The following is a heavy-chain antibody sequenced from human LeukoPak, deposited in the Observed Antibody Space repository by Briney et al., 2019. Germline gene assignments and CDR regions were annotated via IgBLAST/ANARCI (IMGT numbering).Heavy chain of an antibody. D-gene: IGHD1-26*01. CDR2: ISYDGSNK. J-gene: IGHJ4*02. Sequence: QSGGSLRLSCAASGITFSTYGMHWVRQAPGKGLEWVAVISYDGSNKYYGDSVKGRFTISRDNSKNTLSLQMNSLRAEDTAVYYCAGLGGDYFDYWGQGTLVTVSS. CDR1: GITFSTYG. CDR3: AGLGGDYFDY. V-gene: IGHV3-30*03.